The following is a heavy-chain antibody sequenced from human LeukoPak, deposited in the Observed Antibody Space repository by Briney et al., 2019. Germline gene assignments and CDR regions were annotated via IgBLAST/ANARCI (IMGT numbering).Heavy chain of an antibody. CDR2: IYYTGST. D-gene: IGHD2-2*01. CDR3: ARHALGYCSSTSCQRLNWFDP. Sequence: PSETLSLTCTVSGGSISNYYWTWIRQPPGKGLEWIGYIYYTGSTNYNPSLKSRVTISVATSKNQFSLKLSSVTAADTAVYYCARHALGYCSSTSCQRLNWFDPWGQGTLVTVSS. J-gene: IGHJ5*02. V-gene: IGHV4-59*08. CDR1: GGSISNYY.